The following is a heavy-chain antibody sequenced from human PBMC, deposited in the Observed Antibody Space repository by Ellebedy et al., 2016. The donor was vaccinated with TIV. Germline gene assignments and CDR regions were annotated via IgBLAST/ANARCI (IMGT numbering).Heavy chain of an antibody. V-gene: IGHV3-30*16. D-gene: IGHD3-16*01. CDR3: ARVRRTGSNGDGLDV. CDR1: GFTFSSYA. Sequence: GESLKIPCAAPGFTFSSYAMNWVRQAPGKGLEWVAGITYDGINQYHADPVKGRFTISRDNSKNTLYLQMNSLRAEDTAVYFCARVRRTGSNGDGLDVWGQGTMVTVSS. J-gene: IGHJ3*01. CDR2: ITYDGINQ.